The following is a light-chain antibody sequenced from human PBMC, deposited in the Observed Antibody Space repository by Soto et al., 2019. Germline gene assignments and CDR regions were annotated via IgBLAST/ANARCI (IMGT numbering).Light chain of an antibody. V-gene: IGKV3-20*01. J-gene: IGKJ1*01. CDR3: QHYGESSWT. Sequence: EIVLTQSPGTLSLSPGERDTLSCRADRSVSDTLLTWFQQKPGQAPRLLIFGTSNRAPGIPDRFSGSGSVTDFTLTISRLEPDDFAVYYCQHYGESSWTFGQGTKVEIK. CDR2: GTS. CDR1: RSVSDTL.